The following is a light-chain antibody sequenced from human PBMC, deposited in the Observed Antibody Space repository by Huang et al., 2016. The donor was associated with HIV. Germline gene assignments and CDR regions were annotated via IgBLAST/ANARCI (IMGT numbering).Light chain of an antibody. J-gene: IGKJ2*03. CDR3: QQFGSSPPYS. V-gene: IGKV3-20*01. Sequence: IVLTQSPDTLSLSPGERSTLSRRPSQTVTNNDLAWYQQRPGQAPRLRIYVASTRATGSPDRFSGSGSGTDFTLTISRLEPKDFVVYYCQQFGSSPPYSFGQGTKLEIK. CDR2: VAS. CDR1: QTVTNND.